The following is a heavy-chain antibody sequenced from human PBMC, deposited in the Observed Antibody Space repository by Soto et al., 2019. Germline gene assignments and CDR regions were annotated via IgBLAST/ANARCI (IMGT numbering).Heavy chain of an antibody. CDR3: ARDRLSGYYDSSASDAFDI. V-gene: IGHV1-18*01. CDR1: GYTFTSYG. D-gene: IGHD3-22*01. Sequence: ASVNVSCKASGYTFTSYGISWVRQAPGQGLEWMGWISAYNGNTNYAQKLQGRVTMTTDTSTSTAYMELRSLRSDDTAVYYCARDRLSGYYDSSASDAFDIWGQGTMVTVSS. CDR2: ISAYNGNT. J-gene: IGHJ3*02.